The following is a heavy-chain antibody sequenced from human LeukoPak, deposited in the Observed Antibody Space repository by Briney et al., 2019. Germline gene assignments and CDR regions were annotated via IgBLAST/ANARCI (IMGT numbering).Heavy chain of an antibody. Sequence: SETLSLTCTVSGDSISNYYWSWIRQPAGKGLEWIGRIYTSGSTNYNPSLKSRVTISVDTSKNQFSLKLSSVTAADTAVYYCARDGYNSPVGIWGQGTMVTVSS. V-gene: IGHV4-4*07. CDR3: ARDGYNSPVGI. J-gene: IGHJ3*02. CDR2: IYTSGST. D-gene: IGHD5-24*01. CDR1: GDSISNYY.